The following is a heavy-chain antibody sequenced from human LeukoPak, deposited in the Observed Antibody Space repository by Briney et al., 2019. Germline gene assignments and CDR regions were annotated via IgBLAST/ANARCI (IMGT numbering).Heavy chain of an antibody. D-gene: IGHD7-27*01. CDR2: ISGSGGST. CDR1: GFTFSSYA. V-gene: IGHV3-23*01. CDR3: SKASVTQTGDLDY. Sequence: PGGSLSLTCAVSGFTFSSYAMSWVRQAPGKGLEWVSAISGSGGSTYYADSVKGRFTIYRDNSKNTLYLQMNSLRAEDTAVYYCSKASVTQTGDLDYWGQGTLVTVSS. J-gene: IGHJ4*02.